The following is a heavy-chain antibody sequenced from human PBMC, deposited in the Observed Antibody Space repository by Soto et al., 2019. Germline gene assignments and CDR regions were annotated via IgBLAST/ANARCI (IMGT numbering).Heavy chain of an antibody. CDR1: GGSISSGGYY. D-gene: IGHD3-10*01. V-gene: IGHV4-31*03. CDR2: IYYSGST. Sequence: QVQLQESGPGLVKPSQTLSLTCTVSGGSISSGGYYWSWIRQHPGKGLEWIGYIYYSGSTYYNPSLKSRVTISVDTSKNQFSLKLSSVTVADTAVYYCAREGPGVSVYYYGMDVWGQGTTVTVSS. CDR3: AREGPGVSVYYYGMDV. J-gene: IGHJ6*02.